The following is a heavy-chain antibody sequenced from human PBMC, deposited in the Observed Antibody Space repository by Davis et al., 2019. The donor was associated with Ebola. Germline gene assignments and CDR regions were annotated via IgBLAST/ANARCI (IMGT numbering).Heavy chain of an antibody. CDR1: GFTFSSYE. J-gene: IGHJ2*01. CDR3: ARDQYYYDSSGYFYWYFDL. D-gene: IGHD3-22*01. Sequence: GGSLRLSCAASGFTFSSYEMNWVRQAPGKGLEWVSYISSSGSTIYYADSVKGRFTISRDNAKNSLYLQMNSLRAEDTAVYYCARDQYYYDSSGYFYWYFDLWGRGTLVTVSS. V-gene: IGHV3-48*03. CDR2: ISSSGSTI.